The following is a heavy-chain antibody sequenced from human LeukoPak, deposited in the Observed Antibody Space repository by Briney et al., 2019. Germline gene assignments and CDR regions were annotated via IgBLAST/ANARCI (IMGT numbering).Heavy chain of an antibody. Sequence: SQTLSLTCAISGDSVSSNSAAWNWIRQSPSRGLEWLGRTYYRSKWYNDYAVSVKSRITINPDTSRNQFSLQLNSVTPEDTAVYYCARGAGRLAGIQGRYFDLWGRGTLVTVSS. D-gene: IGHD1-26*01. V-gene: IGHV6-1*01. CDR1: GDSVSSNSAA. J-gene: IGHJ2*01. CDR3: ARGAGRLAGIQGRYFDL. CDR2: TYYRSKWYN.